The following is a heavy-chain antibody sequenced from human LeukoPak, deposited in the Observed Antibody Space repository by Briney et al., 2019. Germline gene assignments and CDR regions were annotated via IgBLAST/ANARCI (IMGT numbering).Heavy chain of an antibody. J-gene: IGHJ5*02. Sequence: EASVKVSCKASGYTFTNYYMHWVRQAPGQGLEWMGIINPSGGSTSYAQKFQGRVTMTRDTSTSTVYMELSSLRSEDTAVYYCARVGWEMGFDPWGQGTLVTVSS. CDR2: INPSGGST. D-gene: IGHD1-26*01. CDR1: GYTFTNYY. CDR3: ARVGWEMGFDP. V-gene: IGHV1-46*01.